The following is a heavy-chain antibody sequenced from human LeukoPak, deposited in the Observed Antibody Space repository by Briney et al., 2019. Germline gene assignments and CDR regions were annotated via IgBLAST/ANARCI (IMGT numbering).Heavy chain of an antibody. CDR3: ARYSSSLAHDY. Sequence: SETLSLTCAVYGGSFSGYYWSWIRQPPGKGLEWIGEINHSGSTNYNPSFKSRVTISVDTSKNQFSLKPSSVTAADTAVYYCARYSSSLAHDYWGQGTLITVSS. CDR1: GGSFSGYY. J-gene: IGHJ4*02. V-gene: IGHV4-34*01. CDR2: INHSGST. D-gene: IGHD6-6*01.